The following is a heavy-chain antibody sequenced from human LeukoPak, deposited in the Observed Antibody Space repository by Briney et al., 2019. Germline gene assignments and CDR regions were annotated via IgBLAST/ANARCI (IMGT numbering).Heavy chain of an antibody. V-gene: IGHV3-23*01. J-gene: IGHJ6*02. CDR3: ARVAAPDFWSGYYSYYYGMDV. CDR2: ISGSGGST. Sequence: GGSLRLSCAASGFTFSSYAMSWVRQAPGKGLEWVSAISGSGGSTYYADSVKGRFTISRDNSKNTLYLQMNSLRAEDTAVYYCARVAAPDFWSGYYSYYYGMDVWGQGTTVTVSS. D-gene: IGHD3-3*01. CDR1: GFTFSSYA.